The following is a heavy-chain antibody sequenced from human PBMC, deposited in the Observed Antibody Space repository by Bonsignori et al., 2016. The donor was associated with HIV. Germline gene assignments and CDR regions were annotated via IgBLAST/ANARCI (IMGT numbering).Heavy chain of an antibody. D-gene: IGHD6-13*01. CDR3: ARARQQPRHDAFDI. V-gene: IGHV4-34*01. J-gene: IGHJ3*02. Sequence: WIRQPPGKGLEWIGEINHSGSTNYNPSLKSRVTISVDTSKNQFSLKLSSVTAADTAVYYCARARQQPRHDAFDIWGQGTMVTVSS. CDR2: INHSGST.